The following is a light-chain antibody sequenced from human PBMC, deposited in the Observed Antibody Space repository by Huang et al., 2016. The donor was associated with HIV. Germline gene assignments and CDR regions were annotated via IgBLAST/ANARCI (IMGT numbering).Light chain of an antibody. CDR2: RAA. J-gene: IGKJ4*01. CDR1: QNVTDS. CDR3: QERIHWPRLT. V-gene: IGKV3-11*01. Sequence: EIVLTQSPATLSLSPGERATLSCRASQNVTDSLAWFRQKPGQAPSLLIYRAANRATGTPDRFSGSGSGTDVTLTISSLEPEDFAIYYCQERIHWPRLTFGGGTKVEIK.